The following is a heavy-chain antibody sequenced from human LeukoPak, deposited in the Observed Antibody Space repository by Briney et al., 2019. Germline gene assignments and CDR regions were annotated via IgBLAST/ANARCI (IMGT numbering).Heavy chain of an antibody. D-gene: IGHD2-2*01. V-gene: IGHV1-2*06. J-gene: IGHJ4*02. CDR2: INPNSGGT. CDR3: ARGYCSSTSCYSCDY. Sequence: ASVKVSCKASGYTFSGYYMHWVRQAPRQGHEWMGRINPNSGGTNYAQKFQGRVTMTRDTSISTAYMELSRLRSDDTAVYYCARGYCSSTSCYSCDYWGQGTLVTVSS. CDR1: GYTFSGYY.